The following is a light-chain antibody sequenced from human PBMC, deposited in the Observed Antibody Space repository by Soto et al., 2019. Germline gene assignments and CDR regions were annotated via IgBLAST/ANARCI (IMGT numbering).Light chain of an antibody. CDR2: DTS. CDR3: QQYHNSPRT. V-gene: IGKV3-20*01. Sequence: ETLLTQSPGTLSLSPGERATLSCRASQSVGGSSLAWYQQRPGQAPRLLIYDTSNRATGIPDRFSGSVSGTDFTLTISRLEPEDFAVYYCQQYHNSPRTFGQGTKVDIK. J-gene: IGKJ1*01. CDR1: QSVGGSS.